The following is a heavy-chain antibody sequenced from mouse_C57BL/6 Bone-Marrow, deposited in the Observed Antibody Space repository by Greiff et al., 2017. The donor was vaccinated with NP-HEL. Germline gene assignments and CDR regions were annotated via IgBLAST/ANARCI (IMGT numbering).Heavy chain of an antibody. D-gene: IGHD1-1*01. CDR3: ARCSGGYGSNWAY. CDR1: GYAFSSYW. J-gene: IGHJ3*01. CDR2: IYPGDGDT. Sequence: QVQLQQSGAELVKPGASVKISCKASGYAFSSYWMNWVKQRPGKGLEWIGQIYPGDGDTNYNGKFKGKATLTADKSSSTAYMQLSSLTSEDSAVYFCARCSGGYGSNWAYWGQGTLVTVSA. V-gene: IGHV1-80*01.